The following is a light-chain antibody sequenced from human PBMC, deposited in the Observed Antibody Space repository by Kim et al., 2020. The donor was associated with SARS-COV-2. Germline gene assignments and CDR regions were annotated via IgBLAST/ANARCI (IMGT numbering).Light chain of an antibody. Sequence: GKTVTISCTRSSGSIASNYVQWYQQRPGSSPTTVIYEDNQRPSGVPDRLSGSIDSSSNSASLTISGLKTEDEADYYCQSYDSSNQVFGGGTKLTVL. V-gene: IGLV6-57*01. CDR3: QSYDSSNQV. CDR1: SGSIASNY. J-gene: IGLJ3*02. CDR2: EDN.